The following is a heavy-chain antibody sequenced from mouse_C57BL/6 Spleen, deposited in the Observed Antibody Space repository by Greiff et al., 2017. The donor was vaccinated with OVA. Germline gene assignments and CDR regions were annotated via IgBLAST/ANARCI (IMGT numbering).Heavy chain of an antibody. CDR2: IDPETGGT. J-gene: IGHJ3*01. CDR3: TRDYSNYVGFAY. CDR1: GYTFTDYE. Sequence: VQPQQSGAELVRPGASVTLSCKASGYTFTDYEMHWVKQTPVHGLEWIGAIDPETGGTAYNQKFKGKAILTADKSSSTAYMELRSLTSEDSAVYYCTRDYSNYVGFAYWGQGTLVTVSA. V-gene: IGHV1-15*01. D-gene: IGHD2-5*01.